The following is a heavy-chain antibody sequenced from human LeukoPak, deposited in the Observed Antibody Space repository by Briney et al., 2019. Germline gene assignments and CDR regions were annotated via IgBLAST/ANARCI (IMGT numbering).Heavy chain of an antibody. CDR3: ASHTYYDFWSGPFDY. J-gene: IGHJ4*02. CDR1: GYTFTSYG. V-gene: IGHV1-18*01. D-gene: IGHD3-3*01. CDR2: ISAYNGNT. Sequence: GASVKVSCKASGYTFTSYGISWVRQAPGQGLEWMGWISAYNGNTNYAQKLQGRVTMTTDTSTSTAYMELRSLRSEDTAVYYCASHTYYDFWSGPFDYWGQGTLVTVSS.